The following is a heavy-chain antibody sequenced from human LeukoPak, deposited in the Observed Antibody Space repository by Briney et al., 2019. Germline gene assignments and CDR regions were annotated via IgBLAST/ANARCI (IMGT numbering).Heavy chain of an antibody. D-gene: IGHD2-2*01. V-gene: IGHV3-23*01. Sequence: PGGSLRLSCAASGFTFSSYAMSWVRQAPGKGLKWVSTINDNGDGTYYADSVKGRFTISRDNFYNTVSLQMNSLRDEDTGVYYCATSSNAPGNHWGQGTLVTVSS. J-gene: IGHJ5*02. CDR3: ATSSNAPGNH. CDR2: INDNGDGT. CDR1: GFTFSSYA.